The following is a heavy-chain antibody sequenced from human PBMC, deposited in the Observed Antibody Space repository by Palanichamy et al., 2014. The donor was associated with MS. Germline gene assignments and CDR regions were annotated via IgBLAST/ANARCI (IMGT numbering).Heavy chain of an antibody. CDR1: GFTFSSYA. J-gene: IGHJ4*02. Sequence: EVQLLESGGGLVQPGGSLRLSCAASGFTFSSYAMSWVRQAPGKGLEWVSVISGSGGTTYYADSVKGRFTVSRDNSKNTLYLQMSSLRTEDMAVYYCAKVVVTTTRYFDYWGQGTLVTASS. CDR2: ISGSGGTT. CDR3: AKVVVTTTRYFDY. V-gene: IGHV3-23*01. D-gene: IGHD5-12*01.